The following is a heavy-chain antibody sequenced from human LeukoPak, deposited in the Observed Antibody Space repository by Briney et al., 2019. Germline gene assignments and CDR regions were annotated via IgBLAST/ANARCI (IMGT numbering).Heavy chain of an antibody. V-gene: IGHV4-59*01. CDR1: GGSISSYY. Sequence: PSETLSLTCTVSGGSISSYYWSWIRQPPGKGLEGIGYIYYSGSTNYNPSLKSRVTISVDTSKNQFSLKLSSVTAADTAVYYCARSPKSSQYSSSWYYFDYWGQGTLVTVSS. D-gene: IGHD6-13*01. CDR3: ARSPKSSQYSSSWYYFDY. J-gene: IGHJ4*02. CDR2: IYYSGST.